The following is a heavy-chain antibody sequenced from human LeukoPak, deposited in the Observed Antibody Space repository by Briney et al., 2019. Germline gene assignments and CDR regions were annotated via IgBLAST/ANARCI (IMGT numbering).Heavy chain of an antibody. V-gene: IGHV4-4*09. D-gene: IGHD1-7*01. CDR3: ARQLELRSGWFDP. CDR1: GGSISSYY. CDR2: IYTSGST. Sequence: SETLSLTCTVSGGSISSYYWSWIRQPPGKGLEWIGYIYTSGSTNYNPSPKSRVTISVDTSKNQFSLKLSSVTAADTAVYYCARQLELRSGWFDPWGQGTLVTVSS. J-gene: IGHJ5*02.